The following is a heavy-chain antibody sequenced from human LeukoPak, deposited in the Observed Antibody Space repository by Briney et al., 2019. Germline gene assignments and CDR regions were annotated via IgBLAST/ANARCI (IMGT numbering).Heavy chain of an antibody. CDR1: GGSISNYY. CDR3: ARDGLSSFATMD. CDR2: IYHSGST. J-gene: IGHJ4*02. D-gene: IGHD5-24*01. V-gene: IGHV4-59*12. Sequence: SETLPLTCIVSGGSISNYYWSWIRQPPGKGLEWIGYIYHSGSTYYNPSLKSRVTISIDSSKNQFSLKLSSVTAADTAVYYCARDGLSSFATMDWGPGALVTVSS.